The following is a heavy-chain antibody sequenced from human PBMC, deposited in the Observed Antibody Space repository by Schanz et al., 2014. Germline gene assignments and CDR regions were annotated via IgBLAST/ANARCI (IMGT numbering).Heavy chain of an antibody. CDR2: VFPNGIT. D-gene: IGHD1-1*01. V-gene: IGHV4-61*02. CDR1: GGSIRSGTYY. Sequence: QVQLQESGPGLVKPSGTLSLTCTVSGGSIRSGTYYWSWIRQPAGKALEWVGRVFPNGITNYNPSLKSRVPIPLAPSTTQSSLPLPSLTAADTAVYYCARDTTWRLDLWGRGTLVTVSS. J-gene: IGHJ2*01. CDR3: ARDTTWRLDL.